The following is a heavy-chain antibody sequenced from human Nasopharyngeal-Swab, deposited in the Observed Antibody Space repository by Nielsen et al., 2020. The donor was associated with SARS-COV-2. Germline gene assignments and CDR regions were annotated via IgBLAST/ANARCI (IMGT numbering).Heavy chain of an antibody. D-gene: IGHD2-15*01. J-gene: IGHJ3*02. V-gene: IGHV4-39*01. CDR1: GGSISSSSYY. CDR2: IYYSGST. Sequence: SETLSLTCTVSGGSISSSSYYWGWIRQPPGKWLEGFGSIYYSGSTYYNPSLKRRVTVSVDTSKNQLSLKLNSGTAADTAMYYCARQWYCSGGSCYPPGAFDIWGQGTMVTVSS. CDR3: ARQWYCSGGSCYPPGAFDI.